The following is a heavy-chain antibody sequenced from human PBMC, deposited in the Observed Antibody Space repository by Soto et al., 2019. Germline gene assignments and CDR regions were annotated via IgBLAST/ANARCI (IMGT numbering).Heavy chain of an antibody. D-gene: IGHD6-13*01. Sequence: GESLKISCKGSGYSFTSYWIGWVRQMPGKGLEWMGIIYPGDSDTRYSPSFQGQVTISADKSISTAYLQWSSLKASDTAMYYCARFGAAAGHPDTYTYYYYYYGMDVWGQGTTVTVSS. CDR3: ARFGAAAGHPDTYTYYYYYYGMDV. J-gene: IGHJ6*02. V-gene: IGHV5-51*01. CDR1: GYSFTSYW. CDR2: IYPGDSDT.